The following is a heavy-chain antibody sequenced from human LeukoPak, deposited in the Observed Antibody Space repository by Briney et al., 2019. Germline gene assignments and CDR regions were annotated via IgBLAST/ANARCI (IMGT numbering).Heavy chain of an antibody. D-gene: IGHD5-24*01. J-gene: IGHJ4*02. CDR3: ARGGVVVHGYNSPHFDY. CDR2: IIPIFGTA. V-gene: IGHV1-69*05. CDR1: GGTFSSYA. Sequence: SVKVSCKASGGTFSSYAISWLRQAPGQGLGWMGRIIPIFGTANYAQKFQGRVTITTDESTSTAYMELSSLRSEDTAVYYCARGGVVVHGYNSPHFDYWGQGTLVTVSS.